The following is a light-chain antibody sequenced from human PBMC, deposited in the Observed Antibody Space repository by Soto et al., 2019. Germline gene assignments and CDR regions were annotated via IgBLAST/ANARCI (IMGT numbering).Light chain of an antibody. CDR3: QSYDTSLSGVV. CDR2: GNS. CDR1: SSNIGAGFD. V-gene: IGLV1-40*01. Sequence: QSVLTQPPSVSGAPGQRVTISCTGSSSNIGAGFDVHWYQQLPGTAPKLLIYGNSNRPSGVPDRFSGSKSGTSASLAITGPQADDEADYHCQSYDTSLSGVVFGGGTKLTVL. J-gene: IGLJ2*01.